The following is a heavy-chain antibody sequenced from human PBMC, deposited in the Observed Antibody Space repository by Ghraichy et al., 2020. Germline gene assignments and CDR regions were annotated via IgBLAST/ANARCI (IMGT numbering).Heavy chain of an antibody. V-gene: IGHV3-7*01. D-gene: IGHD3-10*01. J-gene: IGHJ4*02. Sequence: GGSLRLSCAASGFTFSNYWMNWVRQAPGKGLEWVANIKEDGSEKHYVDSVMGRFIISRDNAKNSLYLQMNSLRAEDTAVYYCAGDWGSGGYWSYSGQGTLVAVSS. CDR3: AGDWGSGGYWSY. CDR2: IKEDGSEK. CDR1: GFTFSNYW.